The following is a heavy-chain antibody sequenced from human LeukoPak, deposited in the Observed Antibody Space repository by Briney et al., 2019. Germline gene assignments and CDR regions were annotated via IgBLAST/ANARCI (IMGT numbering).Heavy chain of an antibody. CDR2: ISSSSSYI. J-gene: IGHJ6*04. CDR1: GFTFSSYS. V-gene: IGHV3-21*01. Sequence: LGGSLRLSCAASGFTFSSYSMNWVRQAPGKGLEWVSSISSSSSYIYYADSVKGRFTISRDNAKNSLYLQMNSLRAEDTAVYYCARDREMVAATSYYYYYYGMDVWGKGTTVTVS. D-gene: IGHD2-15*01. CDR3: ARDREMVAATSYYYYYYGMDV.